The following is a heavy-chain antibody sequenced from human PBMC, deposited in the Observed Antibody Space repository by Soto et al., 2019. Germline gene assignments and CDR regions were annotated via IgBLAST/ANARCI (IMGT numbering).Heavy chain of an antibody. CDR1: GFTVSSNY. Sequence: GSLRLSCAASGFTVSSNYMSWVRQAPGKGLDWVSVIYGDGSTYYADSVKGRFTISRHNSKNTLYLQMNSLRPEDTAVYYCARGSSGYGYDAFDIWGQGTMVTVSS. CDR3: ARGSSGYGYDAFDI. V-gene: IGHV3-53*04. J-gene: IGHJ3*02. CDR2: IYGDGST. D-gene: IGHD5-12*01.